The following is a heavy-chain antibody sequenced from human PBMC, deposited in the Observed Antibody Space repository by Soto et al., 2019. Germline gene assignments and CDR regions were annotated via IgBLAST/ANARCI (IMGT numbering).Heavy chain of an antibody. CDR1: GYTFTGYY. CDR2: IDPNSGGT. CDR3: ARDHFWSGYYQLGDY. Sequence: QVQLVQSGAEVKKPGASVKVSCKASGYTFTGYYIHWVRQAPGQGLEWMGWIDPNSGGTNYAQKFQGRVTMTRDTSIRTDYMELSRLRSDDTAVYYCARDHFWSGYYQLGDYWGQGTLVTVSS. J-gene: IGHJ4*02. V-gene: IGHV1-2*02. D-gene: IGHD3-3*02.